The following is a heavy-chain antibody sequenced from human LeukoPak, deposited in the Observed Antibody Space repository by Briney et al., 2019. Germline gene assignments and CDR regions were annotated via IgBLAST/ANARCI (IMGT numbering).Heavy chain of an antibody. D-gene: IGHD3-10*01. Sequence: GGSLRLSCAASGFTFSSYAMSWVRQAPGKGLEWVSAISGCGGSTYYADSVQGRFTISRDNSKNTLYLQMNSLRAENTAVYYCAKVAQITMEAFDVWGQGAMVTVSS. CDR2: ISGCGGST. CDR1: GFTFSSYA. CDR3: AKVAQITMEAFDV. J-gene: IGHJ3*01. V-gene: IGHV3-23*01.